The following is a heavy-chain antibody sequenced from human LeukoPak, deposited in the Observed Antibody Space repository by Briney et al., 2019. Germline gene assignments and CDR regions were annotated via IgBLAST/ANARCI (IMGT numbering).Heavy chain of an antibody. CDR2: LSHSGSS. Sequence: PSETLSLTCTVSGGSVSSYYWSWIRQPPGRGLEWIGYLSHSGSSDSNPSLKSRVTILVDTSKNQFSLKLTSVTAADTAVYYCARARYANAWYAFDIWGQGTMVTVSS. J-gene: IGHJ3*02. D-gene: IGHD2-2*01. CDR1: GGSVSSYY. CDR3: ARARYANAWYAFDI. V-gene: IGHV4-59*02.